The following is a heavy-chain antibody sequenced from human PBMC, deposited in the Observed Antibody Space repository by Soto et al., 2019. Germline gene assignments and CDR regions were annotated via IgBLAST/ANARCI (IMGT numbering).Heavy chain of an antibody. CDR3: AKEPYGDYVRYFDP. V-gene: IGHV4-30-2*06. CDR1: GGTIGNLGVS. Sequence: SLTKSRSCAVSGGTIGNLGVSWIWIRKSPGKGIEWIGYTYHSGSTYYNPSLKSRGIISVDRSKSQFSMKVRSVTAADTAVYYSAKEPYGDYVRYFDPWGKG. D-gene: IGHD4-17*01. J-gene: IGHJ5*02. CDR2: TYHSGST.